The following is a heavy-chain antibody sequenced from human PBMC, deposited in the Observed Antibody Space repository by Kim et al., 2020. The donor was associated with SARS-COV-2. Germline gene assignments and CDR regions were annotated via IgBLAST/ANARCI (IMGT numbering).Heavy chain of an antibody. V-gene: IGHV3-48*03. CDR2: ISSSGSTI. CDR1: GFTFSSYE. D-gene: IGHD3-10*01. CDR3: ARDYYYGSGSYYNPHYYYGMDV. J-gene: IGHJ6*02. Sequence: GGSLRLSCAASGFTFSSYEMNWVRQAPGKGLEWVSYISSSGSTIYYADSVKGRFTISRDNAKNSLYLQMNSLRAEDTAVYYCARDYYYGSGSYYNPHYYYGMDVWGQGTTVTVSS.